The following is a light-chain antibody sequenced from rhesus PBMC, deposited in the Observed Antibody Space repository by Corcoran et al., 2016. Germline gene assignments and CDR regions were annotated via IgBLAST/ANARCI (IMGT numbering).Light chain of an antibody. Sequence: DIQMTQSPSSLSASVVDTVTITCRASQGISSWLARYQQKPGKAPKLLIYKASSLQSGVPSRFSGSVSGTDLTFTISSLQSEDFATYYCQQYSSRPYSFGQGTKVEIK. CDR2: KAS. V-gene: IGKV1-22*01. J-gene: IGKJ2*01. CDR1: QGISSW. CDR3: QQYSSRPYS.